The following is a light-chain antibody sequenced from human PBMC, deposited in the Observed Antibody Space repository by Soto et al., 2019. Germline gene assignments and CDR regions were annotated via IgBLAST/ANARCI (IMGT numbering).Light chain of an antibody. CDR3: QQANSFPHT. J-gene: IGKJ4*02. V-gene: IGKV1-12*01. Sequence: DIQMTQSPSSVSASIGERVTITCRASQGINNWLAWYQQRPGKAPKLLIYATSTLQSGDPSRFSGSGPGTEVTLTISSLQPDDVATYYCQQANSFPHTVGGGTKGEIK. CDR1: QGINNW. CDR2: ATS.